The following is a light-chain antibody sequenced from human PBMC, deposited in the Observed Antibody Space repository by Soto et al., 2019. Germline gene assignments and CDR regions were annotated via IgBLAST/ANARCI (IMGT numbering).Light chain of an antibody. CDR1: QSLVHSNGNTY. Sequence: DVVMTQSPLSLSVTLGQPAAISCRSSQSLVHSNGNTYLHWFQQRPGQSPRRLIYRVSNRDSGVPDRFSGSGSGTDFTLKISRVEAEDVGVYYCMQGSHWPPWTFGQGTKVEI. J-gene: IGKJ1*01. CDR2: RVS. V-gene: IGKV2-30*02. CDR3: MQGSHWPPWT.